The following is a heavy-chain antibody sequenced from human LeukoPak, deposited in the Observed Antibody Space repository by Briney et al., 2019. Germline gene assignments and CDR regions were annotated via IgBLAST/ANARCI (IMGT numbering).Heavy chain of an antibody. CDR2: IYYSGST. D-gene: IGHD3-10*01. V-gene: IGHV4-31*03. CDR3: AREIPAVRGVIRP. CDR1: GGSISSGGYS. J-gene: IGHJ5*02. Sequence: PSETLSLTCTVSGGSISSGGYSWSWIRQHPGKGLEWIGYIYYSGSTYYNPSLKSRVTISVDASKNQFSLKLSSVTAADTAVYYCAREIPAVRGVIRPWGQGTLVTVSS.